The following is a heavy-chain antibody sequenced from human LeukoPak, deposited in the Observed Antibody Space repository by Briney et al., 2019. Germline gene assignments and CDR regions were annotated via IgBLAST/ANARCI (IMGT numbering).Heavy chain of an antibody. CDR2: ISGSGGCT. J-gene: IGHJ4*02. CDR3: AKAVDYYDSSGYPDY. V-gene: IGHV3-23*01. Sequence: GGSLRLSCAASGFTFSSYAMSWVRQAPGKGLEWVSAISGSGGCTYYADSVKGRFTISRDNSKNTLYLQMNSLRAEDTAVYYCAKAVDYYDSSGYPDYWGQGTLVTVSS. D-gene: IGHD3-22*01. CDR1: GFTFSSYA.